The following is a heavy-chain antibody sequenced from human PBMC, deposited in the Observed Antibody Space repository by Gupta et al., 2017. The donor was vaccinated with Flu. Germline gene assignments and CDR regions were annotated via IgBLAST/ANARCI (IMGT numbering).Heavy chain of an antibody. V-gene: IGHV4-31*03. Sequence: QVQLQESGPGLVKPSQTLSLTCTVSGGSISSAGYYWRWIRQHPGKGLEWIGYIYYSGSTYYNPSLKSRVTISVDTSKNQFSLKLSSVTAADTAVYYCAREPSSSWFCAFDIWGQGTMVTVSS. CDR1: GGSISSAGYY. J-gene: IGHJ3*02. CDR3: AREPSSSWFCAFDI. CDR2: IYYSGST. D-gene: IGHD6-13*01.